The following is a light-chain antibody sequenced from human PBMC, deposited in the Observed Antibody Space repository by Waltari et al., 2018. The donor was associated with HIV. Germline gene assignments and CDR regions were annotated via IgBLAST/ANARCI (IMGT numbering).Light chain of an antibody. CDR1: SSNIGSNH. V-gene: IGLV1-44*01. Sequence: QSVLTQPPSASGTPGQRVNISCSGGSSNIGSNHVNWYRQFTGEAPKLLIYTNRQRPSGGPDRVSGSKSGTSASLAISGLQSEDEADFYCAVWDDSLRSVLCGGVTRLTVL. CDR2: TNR. J-gene: IGLJ3*02. CDR3: AVWDDSLRSVL.